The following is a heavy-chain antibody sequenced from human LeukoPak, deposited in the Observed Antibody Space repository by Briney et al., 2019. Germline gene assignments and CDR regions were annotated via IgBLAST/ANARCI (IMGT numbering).Heavy chain of an antibody. CDR1: GDTFINYA. V-gene: IGHV1-69*06. D-gene: IGHD5-18*01. J-gene: IGHJ4*02. Sequence: ASVKVSCKASGDTFINYAISWVRQAPGQGLEWMGAITKFGSTNYAHSFVGRVTMTADKFTSTAYMELISLKSDDTAVYYCARDRSGYGNYFDFWGQGTLVTVSS. CDR2: ITKFGST. CDR3: ARDRSGYGNYFDF.